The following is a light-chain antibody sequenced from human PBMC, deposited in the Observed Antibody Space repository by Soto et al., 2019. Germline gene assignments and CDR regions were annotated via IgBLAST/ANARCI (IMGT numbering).Light chain of an antibody. CDR3: RQSYSTPHT. V-gene: IGKV1-39*01. Sequence: DIQMTQSPSSLSASVGDRVTITCRASQSISSYLNWYQQKPGKAPKLLIYAASSLQSGVPSRFSGSGSGTDFTLTISNLQPEDFATYYCRQSYSTPHTFGQGTKVEIK. J-gene: IGKJ1*01. CDR1: QSISSY. CDR2: AAS.